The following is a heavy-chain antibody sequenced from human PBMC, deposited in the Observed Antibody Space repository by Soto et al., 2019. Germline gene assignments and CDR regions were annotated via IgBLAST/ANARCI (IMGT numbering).Heavy chain of an antibody. J-gene: IGHJ5*02. Sequence: ASETLSLTCTVSGGSISSYYWSWIRQPPGKGLEWIGYIYYSGSTNYNPSLKSRVTISVDTSKNQFSLKLSSVTAADTAVYYCARVDTNYDFWSGYVYGWFDPWGQGTLVTVSS. D-gene: IGHD3-3*01. CDR3: ARVDTNYDFWSGYVYGWFDP. CDR2: IYYSGST. V-gene: IGHV4-59*08. CDR1: GGSISSYY.